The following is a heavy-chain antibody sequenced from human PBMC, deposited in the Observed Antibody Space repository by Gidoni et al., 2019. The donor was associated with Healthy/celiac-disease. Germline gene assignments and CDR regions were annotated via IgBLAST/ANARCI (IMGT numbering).Heavy chain of an antibody. Sequence: QVQLVQSGAEVKKPGSSVKVSCKASGGTFSSYTISWVRQAPGQGLEWMGRIIPILGIANYAQKFQGRVTITADKSTSTAYMELSSLRSEDTAVYYCARTEGNYEAYYGMDVWGQGTTVTVSS. J-gene: IGHJ6*02. CDR2: IIPILGIA. D-gene: IGHD4-4*01. V-gene: IGHV1-69*02. CDR3: ARTEGNYEAYYGMDV. CDR1: GGTFSSYT.